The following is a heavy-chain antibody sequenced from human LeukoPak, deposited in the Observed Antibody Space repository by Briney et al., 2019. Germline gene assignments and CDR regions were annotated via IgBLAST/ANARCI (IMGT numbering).Heavy chain of an antibody. Sequence: ASVKVSCKASGYTFTSYGISWVRQAPGQGLEWMGWINPNSGGTNYAQKFQGRVTMTRDTSISTAYMELSRLRSDDTAVYYCARGVTRLDYFDYWGQGTLVTVSS. CDR3: ARGVTRLDYFDY. CDR2: INPNSGGT. V-gene: IGHV1-2*02. D-gene: IGHD4-23*01. J-gene: IGHJ4*02. CDR1: GYTFTSYG.